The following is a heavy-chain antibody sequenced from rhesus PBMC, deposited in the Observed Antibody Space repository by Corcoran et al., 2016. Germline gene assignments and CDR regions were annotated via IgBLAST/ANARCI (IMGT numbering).Heavy chain of an antibody. Sequence: QVTLHQWGEGLVKPSETPSLPCAVYGGSISGTSWSWIRPHPAKGLEWIWNIDGNRASTNDNPSFKNRVTVSTDTSKNHFSLRLSSVTAADTAVYYCARDTPGIAGKDYWGQGVLVTVSS. CDR1: GGSISGTS. CDR3: ARDTPGIAGKDY. J-gene: IGHJ4*01. V-gene: IGHV4-73*01. CDR2: IDGNRAST. D-gene: IGHD1-1-1*01.